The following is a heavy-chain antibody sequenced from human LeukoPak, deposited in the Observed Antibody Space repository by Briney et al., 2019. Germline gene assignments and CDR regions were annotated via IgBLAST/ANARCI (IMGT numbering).Heavy chain of an antibody. D-gene: IGHD3-10*01. CDR1: GYSISSGYY. CDR2: IYHSGST. J-gene: IGHJ6*03. V-gene: IGHV4-38-2*02. CDR3: ARAYGSGSYYNRNPYYYYYMDV. Sequence: NTSETLSLTYTVSGYSISSGYYWGWIRQPPGKGLEWIGSIYHSGSTNYNPSLKSRVTISVDTSKNQFSLKLSSVTAADTAVYYCARAYGSGSYYNRNPYYYYYMDVWGKGTTVTVSS.